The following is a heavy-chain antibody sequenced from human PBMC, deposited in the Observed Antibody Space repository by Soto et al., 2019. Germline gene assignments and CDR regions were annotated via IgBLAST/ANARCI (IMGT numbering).Heavy chain of an antibody. CDR1: GYSFSTYA. V-gene: IGHV1-3*01. CDR3: ARGKGMEENYYYYGLDI. J-gene: IGHJ6*02. CDR2: INGGTGQT. Sequence: ASVKVSCKASGYSFSTYAMHWVRQAPGQSLEWMGWINGGTGQTKFSQRFQDRITITRDTSASTAYMELSSLRSEETAVYYCARGKGMEENYYYYGLDIWGQGTTVTV. D-gene: IGHD1-1*01.